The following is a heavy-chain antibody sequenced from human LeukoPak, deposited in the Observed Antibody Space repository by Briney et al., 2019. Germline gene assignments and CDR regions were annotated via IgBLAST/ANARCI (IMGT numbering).Heavy chain of an antibody. CDR1: GFIFSRYG. D-gene: IGHD1-26*01. CDR2: ISYDGSND. J-gene: IGHJ2*01. Sequence: GGSLRLSCAASGFIFSRYGMHWVRQAPGKGLEWVALISYDGSNDYYAGSLKGRFTMSRDNSRNTLYLQIKSLRPDDTAVYYCARDAGGAFYWYFDLWGRGTLVTVSS. V-gene: IGHV3-30*03. CDR3: ARDAGGAFYWYFDL.